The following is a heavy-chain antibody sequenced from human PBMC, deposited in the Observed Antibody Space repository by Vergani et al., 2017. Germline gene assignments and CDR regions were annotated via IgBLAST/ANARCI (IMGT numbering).Heavy chain of an antibody. D-gene: IGHD6-13*01. CDR1: GGTISGFY. Sequence: QVQMQESGPGLVQSSETLSLTCTVSGGTISGFYWSWVRLPAGKGLEWIGRIHSSGTSPYSPSLKSRFTVSVDTSKNQFSLKLNAVTAADTAVYYCARGPYSSSWYYFDCWGQGTVVTVSS. J-gene: IGHJ4*02. V-gene: IGHV4-4*07. CDR3: ARGPYSSSWYYFDC. CDR2: IHSSGTS.